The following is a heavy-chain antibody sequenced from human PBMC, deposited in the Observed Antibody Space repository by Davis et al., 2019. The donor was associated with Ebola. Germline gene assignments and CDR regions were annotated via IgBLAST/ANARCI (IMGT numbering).Heavy chain of an antibody. Sequence: ASVKVSCKASGYTFTTYHFNWVRQATGQGLEWMGWMDPISGYARYVQKFQGRIIMTRDTSISTAYMELGSLTSEDTAVYYCTRGPTGTIDYWGQGSLVTVSS. D-gene: IGHD1/OR15-1a*01. CDR3: TRGPTGTIDY. CDR1: GYTFTTYH. CDR2: MDPISGYA. J-gene: IGHJ4*02. V-gene: IGHV1-8*01.